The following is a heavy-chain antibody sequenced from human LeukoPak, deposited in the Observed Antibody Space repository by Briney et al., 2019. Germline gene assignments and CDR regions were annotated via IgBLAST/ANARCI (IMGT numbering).Heavy chain of an antibody. V-gene: IGHV3-7*01. CDR2: IKQDGSEK. CDR1: GFTFSSYW. Sequence: GGSLRLSCAASGFTFSSYWMSWVRQAPGKGLEWVANIKQDGSEKYYVDSVKGRFTISRDNAKNSLYLQMNSLRAEDTAVYYCAKSQWFGDPWAPDYWGQGTLVTVSS. D-gene: IGHD3-10*01. J-gene: IGHJ4*02. CDR3: AKSQWFGDPWAPDY.